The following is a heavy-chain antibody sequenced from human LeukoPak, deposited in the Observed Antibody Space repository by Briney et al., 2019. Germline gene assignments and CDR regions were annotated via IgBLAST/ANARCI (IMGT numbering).Heavy chain of an antibody. V-gene: IGHV3-66*01. CDR1: GFTVSSNY. CDR2: IYSGGST. J-gene: IGHJ5*02. CDR3: ASVSYSKSYRWFDP. D-gene: IGHD6-13*01. Sequence: GGSLRLSCAASGFTVSSNYMSWVRQAPGKGLAWVSVIYSGGSTSYADSVRGRFTISRDNSKNTLYLQMNSLRAEDTAVYYCASVSYSKSYRWFDPSGQGNQVTVSS.